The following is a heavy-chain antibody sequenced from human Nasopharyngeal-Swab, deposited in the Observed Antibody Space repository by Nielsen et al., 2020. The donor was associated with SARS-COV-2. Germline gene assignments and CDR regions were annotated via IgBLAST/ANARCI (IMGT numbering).Heavy chain of an antibody. CDR2: IYYSGST. J-gene: IGHJ4*02. CDR3: ARGLEGYSSSWYVDY. V-gene: IGHV4-59*01. D-gene: IGHD6-13*01. Sequence: WIRQPPGKGLEWIGYIYYSGSTSYNPSLKSRVTISVDTSKNQFSLKLSSVTAADTAVYYCARGLEGYSSSWYVDYWGQGTLVTVSS.